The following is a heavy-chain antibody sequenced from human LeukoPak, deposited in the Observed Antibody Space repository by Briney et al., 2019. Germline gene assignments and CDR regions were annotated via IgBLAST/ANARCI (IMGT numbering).Heavy chain of an antibody. CDR2: INSDGSST. J-gene: IGHJ4*02. V-gene: IGHV3-74*01. Sequence: PGGSLRLSCAASGFTFSSYWMHWVRQAPGKGLVWVSRINSDGSSTSYADSVKGRFTISRDNAKNTLYLQMNRLRAEDTAVYYCARVFDGYSAGYWGQGTLVTVSS. CDR1: GFTFSSYW. D-gene: IGHD4-11*01. CDR3: ARVFDGYSAGY.